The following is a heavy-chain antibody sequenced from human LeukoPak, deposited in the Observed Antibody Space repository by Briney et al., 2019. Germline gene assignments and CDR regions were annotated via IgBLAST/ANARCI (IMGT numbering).Heavy chain of an antibody. CDR3: VKDILLSY. Sequence: GGSLRLSCAASGFGFKDAAMTWVRQAPGKALEWVSLISFSGANTYYADSVKGRFTISRDNSKSTVSLQMNSLRAEDTAMYYCVKDILLSYWGQGTLVTVSS. CDR1: GFGFKDAA. J-gene: IGHJ4*02. D-gene: IGHD3-16*02. V-gene: IGHV3-23*01. CDR2: ISFSGANT.